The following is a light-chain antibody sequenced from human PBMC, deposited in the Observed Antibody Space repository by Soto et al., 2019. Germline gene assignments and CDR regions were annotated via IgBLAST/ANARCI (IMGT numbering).Light chain of an antibody. CDR3: QQYNSYWT. V-gene: IGKV1-5*01. CDR1: QSISSW. CDR2: DAS. J-gene: IGKJ1*01. Sequence: DIQMTQSPSTLSASVGERVTITCRASQSISSWLAWYQQNPGKAPKLLFYDASSLESGVPSRFSGSGSGTEFTLTISSLQPDDFATYYCQQYNSYWTFGQGTKVDIK.